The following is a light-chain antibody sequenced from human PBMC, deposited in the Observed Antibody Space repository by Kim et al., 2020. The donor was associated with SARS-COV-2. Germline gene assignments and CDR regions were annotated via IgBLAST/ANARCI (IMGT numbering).Light chain of an antibody. Sequence: GQSITSSCTGTSSDVGGYNSVSWYQHHADKAPKVLIYDVSKRPSGVADRFSGSKSGNTASLTISGLQSDDEADYYCSSYRTSSTLVFGGGTRVTVL. V-gene: IGLV2-14*03. CDR2: DVS. CDR1: SSDVGGYNS. J-gene: IGLJ2*01. CDR3: SSYRTSSTLV.